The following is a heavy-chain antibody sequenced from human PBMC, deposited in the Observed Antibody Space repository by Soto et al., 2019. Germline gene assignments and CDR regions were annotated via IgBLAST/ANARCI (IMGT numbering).Heavy chain of an antibody. D-gene: IGHD2-2*03. CDR3: ARGLGMVIVPGSSRFEP. Sequence: PSETLSLTCSVSGVSITADGYSWNWIPQHPGKGLEWIAYIYYSGSTSYNPSLVRGVTISVETYKSQSSLKLSSLTAADTAVDYCARGLGMVIVPGSSRFEPWGQGTLVTVSS. J-gene: IGHJ5*02. CDR1: GVSITADGYS. V-gene: IGHV4-31*03. CDR2: IYYSGST.